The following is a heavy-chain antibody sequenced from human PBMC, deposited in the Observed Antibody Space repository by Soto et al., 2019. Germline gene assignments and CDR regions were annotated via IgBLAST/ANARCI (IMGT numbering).Heavy chain of an antibody. CDR1: GFSFNNYA. J-gene: IGHJ5*02. CDR3: AKDEPSTGRRVQFDP. V-gene: IGHV3-23*01. CDR2: ISGSGGDT. D-gene: IGHD1-1*01. Sequence: GGSLRLSCAAAGFSFNNYAMNWVRQAPGKGLEWVSGISGSGGDTNHADSVKGRFTISRDNSNNTLFMQMNSLRGEDTAIYFCAKDEPSTGRRVQFDPWGRGTLVTVSS.